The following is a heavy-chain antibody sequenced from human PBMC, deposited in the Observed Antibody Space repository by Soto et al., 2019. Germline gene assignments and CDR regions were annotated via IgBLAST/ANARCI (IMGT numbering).Heavy chain of an antibody. Sequence: SETLSLTCTVSGGSISSYYWSWIRQPPGKGLEWIGYIYYSGSTNYNPSLKCRVTISVDTSKNQFSLKLSSVTAADTAVYYCARLGTPPGVGTTWYFDYWGQGTLVTVSS. D-gene: IGHD1-7*01. J-gene: IGHJ4*02. CDR3: ARLGTPPGVGTTWYFDY. V-gene: IGHV4-59*08. CDR1: GGSISSYY. CDR2: IYYSGST.